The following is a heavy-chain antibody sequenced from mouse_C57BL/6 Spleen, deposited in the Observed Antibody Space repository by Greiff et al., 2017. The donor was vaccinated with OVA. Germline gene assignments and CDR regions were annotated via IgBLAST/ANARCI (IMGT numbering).Heavy chain of an antibody. V-gene: IGHV1-72*01. Sequence: QVQLKQSGAELVKPGASVKLSCKASGYTFTSYWMHWVKQRPGRGLEWIGRIDRNSGGTKYNEKFKSKGTRTVNKTASTAYMQLSSLTSEDSAVYYCARTAQATGYAMDYWGQGTSVTVSS. CDR1: GYTFTSYW. CDR2: IDRNSGGT. D-gene: IGHD3-2*02. CDR3: ARTAQATGYAMDY. J-gene: IGHJ4*01.